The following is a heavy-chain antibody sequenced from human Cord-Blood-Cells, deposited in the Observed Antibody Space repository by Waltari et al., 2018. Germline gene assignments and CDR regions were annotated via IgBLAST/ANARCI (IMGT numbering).Heavy chain of an antibody. Sequence: EVQLVESGGGLVQPGGSVRLSWSASGLPFSSYSMNWVRQAPRKGLEWVSYISSSSSTIYYADSVKGRFTISRDNAKNSLYLQMNSLRDEDTAVYYCARDLGYGPPPDYWGQGTLVTVSS. J-gene: IGHJ4*02. CDR1: GLPFSSYS. CDR2: ISSSSSTI. CDR3: ARDLGYGPPPDY. D-gene: IGHD5-12*01. V-gene: IGHV3-48*02.